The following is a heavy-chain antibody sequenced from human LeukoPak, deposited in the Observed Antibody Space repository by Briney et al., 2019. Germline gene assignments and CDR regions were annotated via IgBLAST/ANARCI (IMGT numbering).Heavy chain of an antibody. CDR1: GGSFSGYY. CDR3: ARGRFSSGSYYATNYYGMDV. Sequence: SETLCLTCAVYGGSFSGYYWSWIRQPPGKGLEWIGEINHSGSTNYNPSLKSRVTISVDTSKNQFSLKLSSVTAADTAVYYCARGRFSSGSYYATNYYGMDVWGQGTTVTVSS. D-gene: IGHD1-26*01. CDR2: INHSGST. V-gene: IGHV4-34*01. J-gene: IGHJ6*02.